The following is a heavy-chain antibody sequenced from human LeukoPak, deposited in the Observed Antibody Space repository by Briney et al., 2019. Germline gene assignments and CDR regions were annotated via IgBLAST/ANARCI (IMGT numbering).Heavy chain of an antibody. CDR3: ARQGRVITFGGVIVTTTYY. J-gene: IGHJ4*02. D-gene: IGHD3-16*02. CDR2: IYYSGST. CDR1: GGSISSSSYY. V-gene: IGHV4-39*01. Sequence: SETLSLTCTVSGGSISSSSYYWGWIRQPPGKRLEWIGSIYYSGSTYYNPSLKSRVTISVDTSKNQFSLKLSSVTAADTAVYYCARQGRVITFGGVIVTTTYYWGQGTLVTVSS.